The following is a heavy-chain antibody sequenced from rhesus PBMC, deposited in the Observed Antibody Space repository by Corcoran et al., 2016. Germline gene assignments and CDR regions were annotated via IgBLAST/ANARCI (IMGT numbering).Heavy chain of an antibody. CDR3: ARVTEVSPFDY. J-gene: IGHJ4*01. CDR1: GGSISGYW. CDR2: IDSSGIT. V-gene: IGHV4-165*01. Sequence: QLQLPESGPGLVKPSEILSLTCAFSGGSISGYWWSWIRQPPGKGLEWIVRIDSSGITYYIASLKSRVTISRDTSKNQFSLKLSSVTAADTAVYYCARVTEVSPFDYWGQGVLVTVSS. D-gene: IGHD2-39*01.